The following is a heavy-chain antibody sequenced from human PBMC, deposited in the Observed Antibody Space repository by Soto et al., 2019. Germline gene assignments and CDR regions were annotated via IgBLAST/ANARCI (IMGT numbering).Heavy chain of an antibody. CDR3: AKRSTILGVVPACYGMDV. Sequence: GGSLRLSCAASGFTFSSYGMHWVRQAPGKGLEWVAVISYDGSNKYYADSVKGRFTISRDNSKNTLYLQMNSLRAEDTAVYYCAKRSTILGVVPACYGMDVWGQGTTVTVS. V-gene: IGHV3-30*18. J-gene: IGHJ6*02. CDR2: ISYDGSNK. CDR1: GFTFSSYG. D-gene: IGHD3-3*01.